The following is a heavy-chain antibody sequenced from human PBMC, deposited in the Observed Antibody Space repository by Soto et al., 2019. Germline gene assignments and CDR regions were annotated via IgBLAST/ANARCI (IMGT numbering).Heavy chain of an antibody. CDR3: ARDLWGYCGTDCYPLDV. J-gene: IGHJ6*02. CDR1: GGSISGYY. CDR2: MYKTGST. Sequence: QVQLQESGPGLVKPSETLSLTCTVSGGSISGYYWSWIRQPPGKGLEWIGYMYKTGSTVYNPSFKSRVNISVDTSKNQFSLKLNSVTAADTAVYYCARDLWGYCGTDCYPLDVWGQGTTVTVSS. V-gene: IGHV4-59*01. D-gene: IGHD2-21*02.